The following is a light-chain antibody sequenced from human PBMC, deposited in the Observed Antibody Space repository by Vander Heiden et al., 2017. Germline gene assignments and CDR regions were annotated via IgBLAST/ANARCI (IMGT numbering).Light chain of an antibody. CDR1: QSISSW. V-gene: IGKV1-5*03. CDR3: QQNYSYPQT. CDR2: KAS. J-gene: IGKJ1*01. Sequence: DIQTTQSPSTLSASVGDRVTITCRSSQSISSWLAWYQQKPGKAPKLLIYKASSLESGVPSRFSGSGSGTRFTLTISSLQPDDFATYYCQQNYSYPQTFGQGTKLEIK.